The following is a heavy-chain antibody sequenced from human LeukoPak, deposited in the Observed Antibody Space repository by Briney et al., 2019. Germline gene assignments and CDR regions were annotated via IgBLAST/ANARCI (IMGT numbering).Heavy chain of an antibody. J-gene: IGHJ4*02. CDR3: ASANDYGDPVDY. Sequence: PGGSLRLSCAASGFTFSSYEMNWVRQAPGKGLEWVSYISSSGSTIYYADSVKGRFTISRDNAKNSLYLQMNSLRAEDTALYYCASANDYGDPVDYWGQGTLVTVSS. V-gene: IGHV3-48*03. CDR1: GFTFSSYE. CDR2: ISSSGSTI. D-gene: IGHD4-17*01.